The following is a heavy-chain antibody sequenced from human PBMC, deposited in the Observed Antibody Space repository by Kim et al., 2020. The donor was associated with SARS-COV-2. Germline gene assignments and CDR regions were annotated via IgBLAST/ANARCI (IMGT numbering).Heavy chain of an antibody. CDR2: IKNDGNEK. Sequence: GGSLRLSCAASGFTFSRSWMNWVRQTPGKGLGWVANIKNDGNEKNYVDSVKGRFTISRDNSENLVYLQMNSLRAEDTAVYYCVKALGSRPEGYWGQGTLVTVSS. V-gene: IGHV3-7*01. CDR1: GFTFSRSW. CDR3: VKALGSRPEGY. J-gene: IGHJ4*02. D-gene: IGHD2-2*01.